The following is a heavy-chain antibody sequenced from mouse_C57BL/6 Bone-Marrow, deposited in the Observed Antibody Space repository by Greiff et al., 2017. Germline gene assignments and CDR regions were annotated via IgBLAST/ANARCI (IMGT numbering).Heavy chain of an antibody. D-gene: IGHD2-4*01. CDR1: GYTFTSYW. CDR3: TFYDYGQGDY. Sequence: EVQLQQPGAELVKPGASVKMSCKASGYTFTSYWITWVKQRPEQGLEWIGWIDPENGDTEYASKFQGKATITADTSSNTAYLQLSSLTSEDTAVYYCTFYDYGQGDYWGQGTSVTVSS. V-gene: IGHV14-4*01. J-gene: IGHJ4*01. CDR2: IDPENGDT.